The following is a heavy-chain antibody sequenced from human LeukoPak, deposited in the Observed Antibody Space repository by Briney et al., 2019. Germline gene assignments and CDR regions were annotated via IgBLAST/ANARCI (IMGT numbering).Heavy chain of an antibody. CDR2: INPSSGGT. CDR3: ARGRQEILTGYYTD. Sequence: ASVTVSCKASGYTFSDYNMLWVRQAPGQGLEWMGWINPSSGGTFYAQTFQGRVTMTRDTSISTAYMELSTLSSDDTAVYYCARGRQEILTGYYTDWGQGTLVTVSS. CDR1: GYTFSDYN. D-gene: IGHD3-9*01. V-gene: IGHV1-2*02. J-gene: IGHJ4*02.